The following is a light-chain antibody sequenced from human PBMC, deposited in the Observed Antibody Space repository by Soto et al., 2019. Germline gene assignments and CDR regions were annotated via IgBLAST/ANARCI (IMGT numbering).Light chain of an antibody. CDR1: SSNIGGNS. CDR2: DDN. Sequence: QSGLAQPPSVSSAPGQKVTISCSGSSSNIGGNSVSWYQQLPGTAPKLLIYDDNKRPSGIPDRFSGSKSGTSATLGITGFQTGDEADYYCGSWDSSLSAYVFGTGTKVTAL. V-gene: IGLV1-51*01. CDR3: GSWDSSLSAYV. J-gene: IGLJ1*01.